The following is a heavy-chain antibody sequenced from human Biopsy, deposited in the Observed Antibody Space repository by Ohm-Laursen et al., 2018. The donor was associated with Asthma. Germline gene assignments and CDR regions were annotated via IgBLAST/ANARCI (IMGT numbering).Heavy chain of an antibody. Sequence: SLRLSCSASGFTFSNYGMHWVRQAPGKGLDWVAVISFDGSNKNYTDSVKGRFTISRDNSRNTLHLQMNSLRAEDTAVYHCAKDIFPGWELRRGPDYWGQGTLVTVSS. CDR3: AKDIFPGWELRRGPDY. CDR2: ISFDGSNK. CDR1: GFTFSNYG. D-gene: IGHD1-26*01. V-gene: IGHV3-30*18. J-gene: IGHJ4*02.